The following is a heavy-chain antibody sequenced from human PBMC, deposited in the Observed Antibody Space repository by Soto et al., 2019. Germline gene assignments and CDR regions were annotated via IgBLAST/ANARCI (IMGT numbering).Heavy chain of an antibody. CDR3: ARSPLEYCSGCNCYSDF. Sequence: QVQLVQSGAEVKKPGASVRVSCRTSGYTFSNYGISWVRQAPGQGLEWMGWVSGYIGNTHYARKLEGRVTMTKDTSTSTAHMDLRSLTSDDTAVYYCARSPLEYCSGCNCYSDFWGQGTLVTVSS. CDR2: VSGYIGNT. V-gene: IGHV1-18*01. J-gene: IGHJ4*02. CDR1: GYTFSNYG. D-gene: IGHD2-15*01.